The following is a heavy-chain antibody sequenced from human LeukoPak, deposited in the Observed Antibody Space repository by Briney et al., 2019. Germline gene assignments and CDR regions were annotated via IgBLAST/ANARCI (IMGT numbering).Heavy chain of an antibody. CDR3: LIVATIKGHYYGMDV. J-gene: IGHJ6*02. D-gene: IGHD5-12*01. CDR2: IYSGGST. Sequence: GGSLRLSCAASGFTVSGNYMSWVRQAPGKGLECVAVIYSGGSTYHADSVKGRFTISRDNSKNTLYLQMNSLRAEDTAIYYCLIVATIKGHYYGMDVWGQGTTVTVSS. CDR1: GFTVSGNY. V-gene: IGHV3-53*01.